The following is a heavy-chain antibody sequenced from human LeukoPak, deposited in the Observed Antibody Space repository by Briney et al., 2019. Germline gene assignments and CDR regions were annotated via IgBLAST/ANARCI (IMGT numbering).Heavy chain of an antibody. J-gene: IGHJ5*02. D-gene: IGHD6-25*01. CDR3: ARGFEGSGNWFDP. CDR2: IIPIFGTA. CDR1: GGTFSSYA. Sequence: ASVKVSCKASGGTFSSYAISWVRQAPGQGLEWMGGIIPIFGTANYAQKFQGRVTITADKSTSTAYMELSSLRSEDTAVYYCARGFEGSGNWFDPWGQGTLATVSS. V-gene: IGHV1-69*06.